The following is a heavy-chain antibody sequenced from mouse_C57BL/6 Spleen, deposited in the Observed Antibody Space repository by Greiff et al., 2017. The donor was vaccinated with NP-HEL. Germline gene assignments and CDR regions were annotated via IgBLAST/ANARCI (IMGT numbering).Heavy chain of an antibody. Sequence: EVQLQESGGGLVKPGGSLKLSCAASGFTFSSYTMSWVRQTPEKRLEWVATISGGGGNTYYPDSVKGRFTISRDNAKNTLYLQMSSLRSEDTALYYCARHRDGFDYWGQGTTLTVSS. CDR1: GFTFSSYT. D-gene: IGHD3-3*01. CDR2: ISGGGGNT. CDR3: ARHRDGFDY. J-gene: IGHJ2*01. V-gene: IGHV5-9*01.